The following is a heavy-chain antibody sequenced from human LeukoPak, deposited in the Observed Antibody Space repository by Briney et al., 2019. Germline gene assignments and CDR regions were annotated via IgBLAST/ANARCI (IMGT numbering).Heavy chain of an antibody. CDR2: IYTTGAT. Sequence: SETLSLTCTVSGGSIRSYFRGWVRQPAGKGLEWIGRIYTTGATFYNPSLKTRLTMSIDTSKNQFSLRLTSVVAADTAVYYCARQGYTASYYFLDYWSQGTLVTVSS. CDR1: GGSIRSYF. CDR3: ARQGYTASYYFLDY. V-gene: IGHV4-4*07. D-gene: IGHD1-26*01. J-gene: IGHJ4*02.